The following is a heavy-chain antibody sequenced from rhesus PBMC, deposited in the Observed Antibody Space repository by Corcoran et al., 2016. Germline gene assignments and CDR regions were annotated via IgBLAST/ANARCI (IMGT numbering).Heavy chain of an antibody. Sequence: QVQLQESGPGLVKPSETLSLTCAVSGGSISSSNWWSWIRKLPGKGLEWIGYISGSSGSCYYHPSLKSRVTISKDPSKNQFSLTLSSVTAADTAVYYCARVLEYHWYFDIWGPGTPITISS. CDR3: ARVLEYHWYFDI. CDR2: ISGSSGSC. D-gene: IGHD3-22*01. CDR1: GGSISSSNW. J-gene: IGHJ2*01. V-gene: IGHV4S19*01.